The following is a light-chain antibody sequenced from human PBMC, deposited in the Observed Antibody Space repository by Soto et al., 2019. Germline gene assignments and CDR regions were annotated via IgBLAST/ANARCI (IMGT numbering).Light chain of an antibody. Sequence: EIVFTRSPGTLSLSPGERATLSSRASQSVSYYLAWYQQKPGQAPRLLIYGASTRATGIPARFSGSGSGTDFTLTISRLEPEDFAVYYCQQYGTSPRTVGQGTKVDIK. CDR3: QQYGTSPRT. V-gene: IGKV3-20*01. J-gene: IGKJ1*01. CDR2: GAS. CDR1: QSVSYY.